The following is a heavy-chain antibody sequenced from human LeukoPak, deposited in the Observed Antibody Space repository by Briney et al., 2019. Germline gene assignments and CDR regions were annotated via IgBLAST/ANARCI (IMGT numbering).Heavy chain of an antibody. V-gene: IGHV4-39*07. Sequence: SETLSLTCTVSGGSISSSSYYWGWIRQPPGKGLEWIGEINHSGSTNYNPSLKSRVTISVDTSKNQFSLKLSSVTAADTAVYYCARGFGAWELSYIDYWGQGTLVTVSS. CDR1: GGSISSSSYY. D-gene: IGHD1-26*01. J-gene: IGHJ4*02. CDR2: INHSGST. CDR3: ARGFGAWELSYIDY.